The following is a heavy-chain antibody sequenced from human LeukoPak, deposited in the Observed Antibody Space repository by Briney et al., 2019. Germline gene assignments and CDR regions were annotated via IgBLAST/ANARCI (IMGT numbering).Heavy chain of an antibody. D-gene: IGHD3-10*01. Sequence: GGSLRLSCAASGFTFSSYAMSWVRQAPGKGLEWVSAISGSGGSTYYADSVKGRFTISRDNSKNTLYLQMNSLRAEDTAVYYCAKSPTFPSVLWFGEYPPWGQGTLVTVSS. CDR1: GFTFSSYA. CDR3: AKSPTFPSVLWFGEYPP. V-gene: IGHV3-23*01. J-gene: IGHJ5*02. CDR2: ISGSGGST.